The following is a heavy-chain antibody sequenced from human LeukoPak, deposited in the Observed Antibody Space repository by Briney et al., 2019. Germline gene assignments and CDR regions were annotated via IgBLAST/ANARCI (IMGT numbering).Heavy chain of an antibody. CDR1: GGSISSGGYY. CDR3: ARGTPLVPAAIRGGYFDY. Sequence: SQTLSLTCTVSGGSISSGGYYWSWIRQPPGKGLEWIGYIYHSGSTYYNPSLKSRVTISVDRSKNQFSLKLSSVTAADTAVYYCARGTPLVPAAIRGGYFDYWGQGTLVTVSS. J-gene: IGHJ4*02. D-gene: IGHD2-2*02. V-gene: IGHV4-30-2*01. CDR2: IYHSGST.